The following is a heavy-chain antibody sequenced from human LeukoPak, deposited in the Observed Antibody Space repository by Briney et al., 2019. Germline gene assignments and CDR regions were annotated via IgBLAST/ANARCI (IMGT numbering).Heavy chain of an antibody. J-gene: IGHJ4*02. CDR1: GYSINSGYY. Sequence: SETLSLTCTVSGYSINSGYYWGWIRQPPGKGLEWIGSIYHGGTTYYNPSLKSRFTISVDMSKNQFSLKLSSVTAADTAMYYCARDSRIGDCSGGSCYSGSKQFDYWGQGTLVTVSS. D-gene: IGHD2-15*01. CDR2: IYHGGTT. V-gene: IGHV4-38-2*02. CDR3: ARDSRIGDCSGGSCYSGSKQFDY.